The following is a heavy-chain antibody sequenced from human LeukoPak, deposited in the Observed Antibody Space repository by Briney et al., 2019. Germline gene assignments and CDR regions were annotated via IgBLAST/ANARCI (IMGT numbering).Heavy chain of an antibody. Sequence: GASVKVSCKAFGGSFSSEAISWVRQAPGQGLEWMGGIIPIFGTANYAQKFQGRVTITTDEFTSTAYMEVSSLRSEDTGVCICGRKAGDCGRGSCYSIDYWGQGTLVTVSS. CDR2: IIPIFGTA. CDR1: GGSFSSEA. V-gene: IGHV1-69*05. CDR3: GRKAGDCGRGSCYSIDY. D-gene: IGHD2-15*01. J-gene: IGHJ4*02.